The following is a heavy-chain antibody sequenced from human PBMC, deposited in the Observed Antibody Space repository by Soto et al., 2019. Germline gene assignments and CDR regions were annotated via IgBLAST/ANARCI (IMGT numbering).Heavy chain of an antibody. CDR1: GFTFSSYG. J-gene: IGHJ4*02. D-gene: IGHD3-3*01. CDR2: IWYDGSNK. V-gene: IGHV3-33*01. Sequence: QVQRVESGGGVVQPGRSLRLSCAASGFTFSSYGMHWVRQAPGKGLEWVAVIWYDGSNKYYADSVKGRFTISRDNSKNTLYLQMNSLRAEDTAVYYCARAGVGIIQDYFDYWVQGTLVTVST. CDR3: ARAGVGIIQDYFDY.